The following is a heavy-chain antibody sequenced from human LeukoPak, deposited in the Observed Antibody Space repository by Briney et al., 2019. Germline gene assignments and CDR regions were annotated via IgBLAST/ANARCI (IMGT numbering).Heavy chain of an antibody. CDR1: GFTFSSYA. CDR3: AKEGDYYGSGSYSDY. V-gene: IGHV3-30*04. Sequence: GGSLRLSCAASGFTFSSYAMHWVRQAPDKGLEWVAVISYDGSNKYYADSVKGRFTISRDNSKNTLYLQMNSLRAEDTAVYYCAKEGDYYGSGSYSDYWGQGTLVTVSS. CDR2: ISYDGSNK. J-gene: IGHJ4*02. D-gene: IGHD3-10*01.